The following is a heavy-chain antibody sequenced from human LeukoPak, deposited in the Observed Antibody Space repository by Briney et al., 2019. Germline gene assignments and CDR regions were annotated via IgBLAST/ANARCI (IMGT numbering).Heavy chain of an antibody. V-gene: IGHV3-30*18. CDR3: AKSFVLTYYYDTGGFDY. J-gene: IGHJ4*02. Sequence: PGGSLRLSCAASGFTFSSYGMHWVRQAPGKGLEWVAVISYDGSNKYYADSVKGRFTISRDNSKNTLYLQMNSLRAEDTAVYYCAKSFVLTYYYDTGGFDYWGQGTLVTVSS. D-gene: IGHD3-22*01. CDR1: GFTFSSYG. CDR2: ISYDGSNK.